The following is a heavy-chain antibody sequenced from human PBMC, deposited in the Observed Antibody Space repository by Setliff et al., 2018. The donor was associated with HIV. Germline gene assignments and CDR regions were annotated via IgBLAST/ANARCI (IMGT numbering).Heavy chain of an antibody. V-gene: IGHV1-46*01. Sequence: GASVKVSCKASGYTFTSYYIYWVRQAPGQGLEWMGLINPSGGSTSYVQKLQDRVTMTRDTSTSTVYMELSSLRSEDTAVYYCARGSGDITVVTAKDYYYYYYMDVWGKGTTVTVSS. CDR1: GYTFTSYY. CDR2: INPSGGST. CDR3: ARGSGDITVVTAKDYYYYYYMDV. D-gene: IGHD2-15*01. J-gene: IGHJ6*03.